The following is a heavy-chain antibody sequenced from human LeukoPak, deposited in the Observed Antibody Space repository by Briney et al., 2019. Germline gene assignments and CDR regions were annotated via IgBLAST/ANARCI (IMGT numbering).Heavy chain of an antibody. D-gene: IGHD3-16*01. Sequence: PGGSLRLSCAASGFTFRNYGMNWVRQAPGKGLEWVSGTSPSGGGTYYADSVKGRFTISRDNSKNTLYVQMNSLRAEDTAVYYCARERNDDGDFDYWGQGTLVTVSS. CDR2: TSPSGGGT. CDR3: ARERNDDGDFDY. CDR1: GFTFRNYG. J-gene: IGHJ4*02. V-gene: IGHV3-23*01.